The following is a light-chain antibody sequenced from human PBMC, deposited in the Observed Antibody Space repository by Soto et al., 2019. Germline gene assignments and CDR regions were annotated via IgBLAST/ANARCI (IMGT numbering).Light chain of an antibody. V-gene: IGKV2-28*01. Sequence: DIVMTQSPLSLPVTPGEPSSISCRSSQILLHSNGYNYLDWYLQKPGQSPQLLIYSGSNRASGVPDRFSGSGSGTDFTLKISRVEAEDVGVYYCMQALQTPITFGQGTRLEIK. J-gene: IGKJ5*01. CDR2: SGS. CDR1: QILLHSNGYNY. CDR3: MQALQTPIT.